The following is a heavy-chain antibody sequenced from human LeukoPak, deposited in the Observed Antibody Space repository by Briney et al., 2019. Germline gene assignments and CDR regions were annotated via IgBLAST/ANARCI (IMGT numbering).Heavy chain of an antibody. CDR1: GGTFSSYT. CDR2: IIPILGIA. Sequence: GASVKVSCKASGGTFSSYTISWVRQAPGQRLEWMGRIIPILGIANYAQKFQGRVTITADKSTSTAYMELSSLRSEDTAVYYCARGIVVVPAAIDAFDIWGQGTMVTVSS. D-gene: IGHD2-2*01. V-gene: IGHV1-69*02. CDR3: ARGIVVVPAAIDAFDI. J-gene: IGHJ3*02.